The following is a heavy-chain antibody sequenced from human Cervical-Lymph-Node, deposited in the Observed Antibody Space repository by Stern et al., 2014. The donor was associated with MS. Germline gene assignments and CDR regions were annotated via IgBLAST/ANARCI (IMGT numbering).Heavy chain of an antibody. CDR2: MNPNSGAT. V-gene: IGHV1-8*01. Sequence: QVQLVESGAEVKQPGAAVKVSCKASGYGFTNYDINWVRQATGQGLEWLGWMNPNSGATGYTQKFRGRVTMTADTSTDTAYLELNNLRSEDTAMYYCARGFCNGDSCRDFYWGQGTLVTVSS. CDR1: GYGFTNYD. D-gene: IGHD4-17*01. J-gene: IGHJ4*02. CDR3: ARGFCNGDSCRDFY.